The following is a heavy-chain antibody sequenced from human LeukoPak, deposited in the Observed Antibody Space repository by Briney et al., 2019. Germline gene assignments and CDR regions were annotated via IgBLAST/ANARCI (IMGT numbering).Heavy chain of an antibody. CDR2: INPSGGST. Sequence: AASVKVSCTASGYTFTSYYMHWVRQAPGQGLEWMGIINPSGGSTSYAQKFQGRVTITADESTSTAYMELSSLRSEDTAVYYCARDRSKRLDYWGQGTLVTVSS. J-gene: IGHJ4*02. CDR3: ARDRSKRLDY. V-gene: IGHV1-46*01. CDR1: GYTFTSYY.